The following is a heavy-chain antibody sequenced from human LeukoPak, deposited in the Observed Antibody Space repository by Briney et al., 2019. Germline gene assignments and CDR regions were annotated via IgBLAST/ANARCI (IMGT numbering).Heavy chain of an antibody. CDR3: ARGGAARLHFQN. CDR1: GGSISSYY. J-gene: IGHJ1*01. CDR2: IYYSGST. V-gene: IGHV4-59*01. Sequence: SETLFLTCTVSGGSISSYYWSWIRQPPGKGLEWIGYIYYSGSTNYNPSLKSRVTISVDTSKNQFSLNLNSVTAADTAVYYCARGGAARLHFQNWGQGTLVTVSS. D-gene: IGHD6-6*01.